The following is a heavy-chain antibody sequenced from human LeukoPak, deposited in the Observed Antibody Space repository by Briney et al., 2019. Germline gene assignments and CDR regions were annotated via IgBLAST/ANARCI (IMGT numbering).Heavy chain of an antibody. CDR1: GGSISSYY. J-gene: IGHJ4*02. CDR3: ARSYSSSWYGAWFDY. V-gene: IGHV4-59*01. D-gene: IGHD6-13*01. CDR2: IYYSGST. Sequence: SETLSLTCTVSGGSISSYYWSWIRQPPGKGLEWIGYIYYSGSTNYNPSLKSRVTISVDTSKNQFSLKLSSVTAADTAVYYCARSYSSSWYGAWFDYWGQGTLVTVSS.